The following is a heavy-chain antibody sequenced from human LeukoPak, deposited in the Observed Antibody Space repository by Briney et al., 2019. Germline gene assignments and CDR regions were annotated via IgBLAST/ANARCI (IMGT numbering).Heavy chain of an antibody. Sequence: GASVKVSCKASGYTFTGYYMHWVRQAPGQGLEWMGRINPNSGGTNYAQKFQGRVTMTRDTSISTAYMELSRLRSDDTAVYYCARPLYGGNSGWYFDYWGQGTLVTVSS. J-gene: IGHJ4*02. V-gene: IGHV1-2*06. CDR1: GYTFTGYY. CDR2: INPNSGGT. D-gene: IGHD4-23*01. CDR3: ARPLYGGNSGWYFDY.